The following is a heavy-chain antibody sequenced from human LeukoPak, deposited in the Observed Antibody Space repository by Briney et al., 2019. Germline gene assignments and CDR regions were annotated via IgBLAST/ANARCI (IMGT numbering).Heavy chain of an antibody. CDR1: GGTFSSYA. CDR2: IIPIFGTA. Sequence: GSSVKVSCKASGGTFSSYAISWVRQAPGQGLEWMGGIIPIFGTANYAQKFQGRVTITADESTSTAYMELSSLRSEDTAVYYCARDPNYDILTGYYSDYRGQGTLVTVSS. D-gene: IGHD3-9*01. V-gene: IGHV1-69*01. J-gene: IGHJ4*02. CDR3: ARDPNYDILTGYYSDY.